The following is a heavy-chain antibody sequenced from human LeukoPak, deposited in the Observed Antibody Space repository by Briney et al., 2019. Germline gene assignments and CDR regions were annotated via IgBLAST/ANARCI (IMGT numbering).Heavy chain of an antibody. V-gene: IGHV3-7*05. J-gene: IGHJ4*02. D-gene: IGHD1-1*01. CDR1: GFTFNRIW. Sequence: SGGSLRLSCAASGFTFNRIWMTWVRQAPGKGLEWVANIKEDGSEKWYGGSVKGRFTISRDNAKDSVYLQMNSLRAEDTALYYCAMGTLADVWGPGTLVTVST. CDR3: AMGTLADV. CDR2: IKEDGSEK.